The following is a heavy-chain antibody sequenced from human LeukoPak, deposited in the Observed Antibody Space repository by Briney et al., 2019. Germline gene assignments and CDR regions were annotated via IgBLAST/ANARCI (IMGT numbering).Heavy chain of an antibody. CDR1: GGSISSYY. CDR3: ARTSYCSSTSCYTVRRRFDY. V-gene: IGHV4-34*01. J-gene: IGHJ4*02. CDR2: INHGGST. Sequence: SETLSLTCTVSGGSISSYYWSWIRQPPGKGLEWIGEINHGGSTNYNPSLKSRVTISVDTSKNQFSLKLSSVTAADTAVYYCARTSYCSSTSCYTVRRRFDYWGQGTLVTVSS. D-gene: IGHD2-2*02.